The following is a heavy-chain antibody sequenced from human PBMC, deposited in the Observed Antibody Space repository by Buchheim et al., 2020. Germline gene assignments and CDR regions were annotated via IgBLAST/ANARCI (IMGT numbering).Heavy chain of an antibody. J-gene: IGHJ4*02. CDR1: GFVFRNYA. Sequence: QVELVESGGGVVQPGRSLRLSCAASGFVFRNYAMHWVRQAPGKGLEWVAVISYESNSEFYADSVKGRFTISRDNSKNTLYLQLDSLRPEDTAVYFCGRDRRYYTSGDDFDLWGRGTL. CDR3: GRDRRYYTSGDDFDL. D-gene: IGHD3-10*01. CDR2: ISYESNSE. V-gene: IGHV3-30*04.